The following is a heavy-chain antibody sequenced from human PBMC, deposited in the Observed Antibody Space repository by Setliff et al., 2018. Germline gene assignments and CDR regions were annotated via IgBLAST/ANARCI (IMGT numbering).Heavy chain of an antibody. CDR1: GYIFTSYG. CDR3: ARDPFRNYDTSPVWFDP. V-gene: IGHV1-18*01. D-gene: IGHD3-22*01. J-gene: IGHJ5*02. Sequence: ASVKVSCKASGYIFTSYGISWVRQAPGPGLEWMGWISSYSGKTNYAQKLQGRVTMTTNTPTSKAYMALRSLRSDDTAVYYCARDPFRNYDTSPVWFDPWGQGALVTVSS. CDR2: ISSYSGKT.